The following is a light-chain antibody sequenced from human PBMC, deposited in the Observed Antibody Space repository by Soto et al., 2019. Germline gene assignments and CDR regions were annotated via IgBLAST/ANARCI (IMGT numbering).Light chain of an antibody. CDR3: QKYNSPPWT. CDR2: AAS. J-gene: IGKJ1*01. V-gene: IGKV1-27*01. CDR1: QGISNY. Sequence: DIQMTQSPPSLSASVGDRVTITCRASQGISNYLAWYQQKPGELPKLVIYAASILQTGVPSRFSGSGSGTDFSLTISSLQPEDVATYFCQKYNSPPWTFGQGTKVELK.